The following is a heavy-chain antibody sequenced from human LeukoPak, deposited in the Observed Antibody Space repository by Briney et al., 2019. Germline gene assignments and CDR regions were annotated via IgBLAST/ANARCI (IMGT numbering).Heavy chain of an antibody. J-gene: IGHJ4*02. V-gene: IGHV3-53*01. CDR1: GFTFSSNY. D-gene: IGHD6-19*01. CDR2: IYSGGST. Sequence: GGSLRLSCAASGFTFSSNYVSWVRQAPGKGLEWVSVIYSGGSTYYADSVKGRFTISRDNSKNTLYLQMNSLRAEDTAVYYCARGIFASSGWSFFDYWGQGTLVTVSS. CDR3: ARGIFASSGWSFFDY.